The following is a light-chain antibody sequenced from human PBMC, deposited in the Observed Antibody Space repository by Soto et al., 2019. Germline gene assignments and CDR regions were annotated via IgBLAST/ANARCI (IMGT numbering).Light chain of an antibody. V-gene: IGKV3-20*01. Sequence: EIVLTQSPGTLSLSPGERATLSCRASQSVSSGYLAWYQQKPGQAPRLLTYGTTSRATGIPDRFSGSGSGTDFTLTISRLEPEDFAVYYCQQYGSSPRTFGQGTRWISN. CDR1: QSVSSGY. CDR2: GTT. CDR3: QQYGSSPRT. J-gene: IGKJ1*01.